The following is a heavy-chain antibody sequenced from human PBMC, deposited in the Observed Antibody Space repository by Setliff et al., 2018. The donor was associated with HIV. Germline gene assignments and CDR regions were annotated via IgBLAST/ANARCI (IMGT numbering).Heavy chain of an antibody. J-gene: IGHJ6*04. CDR3: TTELAYYYYDSSGYYSMDV. CDR2: IKSKADGGTT. Sequence: GGSLRLSCAASGFTFSNAWMSWVRQAPGKGLEWGGRIKSKADGGTTDYAAPVKGRFTISRDDSKNTLYLQMNSLKTEDTAVYYCTTELAYYYYDSSGYYSMDVWGKGTTVTVSS. CDR1: GFTFSNAW. V-gene: IGHV3-15*01. D-gene: IGHD3-22*01.